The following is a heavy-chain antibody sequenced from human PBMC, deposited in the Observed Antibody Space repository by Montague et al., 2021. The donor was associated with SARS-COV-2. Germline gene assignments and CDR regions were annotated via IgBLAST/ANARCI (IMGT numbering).Heavy chain of an antibody. J-gene: IGHJ4*02. V-gene: IGHV4-34*01. D-gene: IGHD5-12*01. CDR1: GASSSNYY. CDR3: ASAPRYSFGFWAY. Sequence: SETLSLTCAVYGASSSNYYWSWNRQSPGRGLEWVGEINHSGYTDYNPSLESRLTISLDSSKKQFSLKMTSVTAADTAIYYCASAPRYSFGFWAYWGQGTLVSVSS. CDR2: INHSGYT.